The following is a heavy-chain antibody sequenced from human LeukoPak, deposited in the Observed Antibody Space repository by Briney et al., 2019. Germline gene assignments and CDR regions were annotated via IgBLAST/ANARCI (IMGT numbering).Heavy chain of an antibody. CDR3: ARVPRDGSGSQWYYFDY. D-gene: IGHD3-10*01. V-gene: IGHV4-61*02. CDR2: IYTSGST. J-gene: IGHJ4*02. CDR1: GGSISSGSYY. Sequence: SQTLSLTCTVSGGSISSGSYYWSWIRQPAGKGLEWIGRIYTSGSTNYNPSLKSRVTISVDTSKNQFSLKLSSVTAADTAVYYCARVPRDGSGSQWYYFDYWGQGTLVTVSS.